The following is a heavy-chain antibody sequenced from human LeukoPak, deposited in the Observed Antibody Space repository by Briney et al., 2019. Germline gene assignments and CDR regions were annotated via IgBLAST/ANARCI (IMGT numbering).Heavy chain of an antibody. CDR2: IIPILGIA. CDR3: ARVDYYGSGTYGMDV. D-gene: IGHD3-10*01. J-gene: IGHJ6*02. V-gene: IGHV1-69*04. CDR1: GGTFSSYA. Sequence: GASVKVSCKASGGTFSSYAISWVRQAPGQGLEWMGRIIPILGIANYAQKFQGRVTITADKSTSTAYMELRSLRSDDTAVYYCARVDYYGSGTYGMDVWGQGTTVTVSS.